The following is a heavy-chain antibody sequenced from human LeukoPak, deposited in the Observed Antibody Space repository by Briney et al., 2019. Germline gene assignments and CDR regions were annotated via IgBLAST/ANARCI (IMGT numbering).Heavy chain of an antibody. Sequence: GGCLRLSCAASGYTFSIYGMHWVRKAPGKGLEWVAVIWYDGSNKYYADSVKGRFTISRDNSKNTLYLQMNSLRAEDTAVYYCARDTNYDILTGQDYWGQGTLVTVSS. CDR3: ARDTNYDILTGQDY. V-gene: IGHV3-33*01. J-gene: IGHJ4*02. D-gene: IGHD3-9*01. CDR1: GYTFSIYG. CDR2: IWYDGSNK.